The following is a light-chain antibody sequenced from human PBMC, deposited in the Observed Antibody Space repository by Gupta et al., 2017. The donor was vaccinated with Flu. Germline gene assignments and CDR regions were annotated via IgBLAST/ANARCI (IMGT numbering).Light chain of an antibody. Sequence: SYELTQPPSVSVYPGQTARITCSGDALPKTYVYWYQQKSGQAPVLVIYEDTKRPSGIPERFSGSSSGTMATLTISGAQVEDEADYYCYSTDSSANNRVFGTGTKVTVL. CDR2: EDT. CDR3: YSTDSSANNRV. CDR1: ALPKTY. J-gene: IGLJ1*01. V-gene: IGLV3-10*01.